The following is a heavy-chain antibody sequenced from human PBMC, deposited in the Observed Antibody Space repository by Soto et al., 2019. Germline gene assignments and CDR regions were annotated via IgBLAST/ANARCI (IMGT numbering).Heavy chain of an antibody. J-gene: IGHJ3*02. Sequence: SETLSLSCTVCGGSISSYYWSWIRQPPGKGLEWIGYIYYSGSTNYNPSLKSRVTISVDTSKNQFSLKLSSVTAADTAVYYCAREIVSGYCSSTSCYASNAFDIWGQGTMVTVSS. CDR3: AREIVSGYCSSTSCYASNAFDI. V-gene: IGHV4-59*01. CDR2: IYYSGST. CDR1: GGSISSYY. D-gene: IGHD2-2*01.